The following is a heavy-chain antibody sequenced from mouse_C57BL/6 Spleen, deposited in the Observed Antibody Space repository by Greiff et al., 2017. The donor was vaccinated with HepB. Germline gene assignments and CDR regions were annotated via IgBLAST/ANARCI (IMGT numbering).Heavy chain of an antibody. J-gene: IGHJ4*01. CDR2: IDPEDGET. V-gene: IGHV14-2*01. D-gene: IGHD1-1*01. CDR3: ARVITTVVATNYYAMDY. CDR1: GFNIKDYY. Sequence: EVQLQQSGAELVKPGASVKLSCTASGFNIKDYYMHWVKQRTEQGLEWIGRIDPEDGETKYAPKFQGKATITADTSSNTAYLQLSSLTSEDTAVYYWARVITTVVATNYYAMDYWGQGTSVTVSA.